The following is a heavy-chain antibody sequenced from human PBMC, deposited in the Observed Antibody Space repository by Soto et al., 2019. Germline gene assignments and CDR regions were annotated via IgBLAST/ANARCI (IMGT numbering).Heavy chain of an antibody. J-gene: IGHJ6*02. CDR3: ARVHNLGYCSSTSCLNYYYYGMDV. D-gene: IGHD2-2*01. CDR2: INAGNGNT. V-gene: IGHV1-3*01. CDR1: GYTFTSYA. Sequence: ASVKVSCKASGYTFTSYAMHWVRQAPGQRLEWMGWINAGNGNTKYSQKFQGRVTITRDTSASTAYMELSSLRSEDTAVYYCARVHNLGYCSSTSCLNYYYYGMDVWGQGTTVTV.